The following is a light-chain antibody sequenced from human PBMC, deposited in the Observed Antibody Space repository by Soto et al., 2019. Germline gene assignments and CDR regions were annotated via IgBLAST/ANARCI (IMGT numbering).Light chain of an antibody. CDR3: QQRYNWPWT. Sequence: EIVLTQSPATLSLSPGDRATLSCRASQSIRNFLAWYQQKPGQAPRLLIYDASNRASGIPPRFSGSGSGTDFTLAISGLEPEDLAVYYCQQRYNWPWTFGQGTKVDIK. V-gene: IGKV3-11*01. CDR2: DAS. CDR1: QSIRNF. J-gene: IGKJ1*01.